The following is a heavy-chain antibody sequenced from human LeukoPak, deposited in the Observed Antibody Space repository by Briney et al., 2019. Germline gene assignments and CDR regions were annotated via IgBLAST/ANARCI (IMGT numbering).Heavy chain of an antibody. D-gene: IGHD3-10*01. CDR3: ARDSGTTGEVKFDP. CDR2: INHSGST. J-gene: IGHJ5*02. Sequence: SETLSLTCAVYGGSFSGYYWSWIRQPPGKGLEWIGEINHSGSTKYNPSLKSRVSISVDTSKNQISLKLSSVTAADTAVYYCARDSGTTGEVKFDPWGQGTLVTVSS. CDR1: GGSFSGYY. V-gene: IGHV4-34*01.